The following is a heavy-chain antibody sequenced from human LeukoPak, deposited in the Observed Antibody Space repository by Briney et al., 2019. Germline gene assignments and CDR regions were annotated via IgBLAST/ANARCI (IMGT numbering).Heavy chain of an antibody. CDR2: INPNGGAT. D-gene: IGHD5-12*01. V-gene: IGHV1-46*01. J-gene: IGHJ4*02. CDR3: ARDVRAGYVYYFDY. CDR1: GYTFTNYY. Sequence: ASAKVSCKASGYTFTNYYIHWVRQAPGQGLEWMGIINPNGGATNYAQKFQDRVTMTRDTSTTTVYMELSSLRSEDTAVYYCARDVRAGYVYYFDYWGQGTLVTVSS.